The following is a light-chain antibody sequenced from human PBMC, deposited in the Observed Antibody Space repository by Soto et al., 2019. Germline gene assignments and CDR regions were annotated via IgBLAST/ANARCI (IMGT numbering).Light chain of an antibody. CDR1: QSVSGY. V-gene: IGKV1-39*01. CDR2: AAS. CDR3: QQTYSTPWT. J-gene: IGKJ1*01. Sequence: DIQMTQSPPSLSASVGDRVTLTCRASQSVSGYLHWYQQKPGKAPKLLIYAASNLQSGVPSRFIGGGSGTDFTLTISSLQPEDFAIYYCQQTYSTPWTFGQGTKVEI.